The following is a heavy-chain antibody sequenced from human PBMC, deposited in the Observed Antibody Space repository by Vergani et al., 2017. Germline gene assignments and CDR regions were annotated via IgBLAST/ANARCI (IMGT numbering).Heavy chain of an antibody. J-gene: IGHJ4*02. V-gene: IGHV4-4*02. CDR2: IYHSGST. D-gene: IGHD6-13*01. CDR1: GGSISTINR. Sequence: QVQLQESGPGLVKPSGTLSLTCAVSGGSISTINRWSWVRQPQGKGLGWTGEIYHSGSTNYTPSLKSRVTISVDKIKNQFSLNLSSVTAADTAVYYCARDHVEVAAAGRVPFDYWGQGTLVTVSS. CDR3: ARDHVEVAAAGRVPFDY.